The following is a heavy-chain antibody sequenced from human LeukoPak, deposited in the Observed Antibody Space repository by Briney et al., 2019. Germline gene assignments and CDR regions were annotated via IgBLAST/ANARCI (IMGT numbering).Heavy chain of an antibody. CDR1: GGSISSYY. CDR2: IYYSGST. V-gene: IGHV4-59*01. Sequence: SETLSLTCTVSGGSISSYYWSWILQPPGKGLEWIGYIYYSGSTNYNPSLKSRVTISVDTSKNQFSLKLSSVTAADTAVYYCARVPYCTGGSCYAGAFDIWGQGTMVTVSS. D-gene: IGHD2-15*01. J-gene: IGHJ3*02. CDR3: ARVPYCTGGSCYAGAFDI.